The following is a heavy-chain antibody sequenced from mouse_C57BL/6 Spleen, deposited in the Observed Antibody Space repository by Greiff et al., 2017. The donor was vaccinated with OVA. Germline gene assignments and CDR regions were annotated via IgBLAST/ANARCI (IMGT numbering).Heavy chain of an antibody. CDR1: GYTFTTYP. J-gene: IGHJ2*01. V-gene: IGHV1-47*01. CDR3: ARRGY. CDR2: FYPYNDDT. Sequence: QVQLKESGAELVKPGASVKMSCKASGYTFTTYPIEWMKQNPGKSLEWIGNFYPYNDDTKYNEKFKGKATLTIEKSSSKRYLEFSRLTYFDSAIYNCARRGYWGQGTTLTVSS.